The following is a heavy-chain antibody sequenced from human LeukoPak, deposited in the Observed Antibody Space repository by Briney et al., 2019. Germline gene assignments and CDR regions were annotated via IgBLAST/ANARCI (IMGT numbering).Heavy chain of an antibody. CDR1: GFTFSSYA. CDR3: ARSRVWLELLFFSEASYAFDI. CDR2: ISYDGSNK. V-gene: IGHV3-30-3*01. J-gene: IGHJ3*02. D-gene: IGHD2-2*01. Sequence: GGSLRLSCAASGFTFSSYAMHWVRQAPGKWLEWVAVISYDGSNKYYADSVKGRFTISRDNSKNTLYLQMNSLRAEDTAVYYCARSRVWLELLFFSEASYAFDIWGQGTMATVSS.